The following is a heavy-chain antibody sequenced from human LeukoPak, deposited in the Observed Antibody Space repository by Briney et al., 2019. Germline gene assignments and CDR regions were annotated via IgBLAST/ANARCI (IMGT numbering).Heavy chain of an antibody. J-gene: IGHJ4*02. CDR3: ARGRLGVSGYKDYLDY. V-gene: IGHV1-18*01. CDR2: RSTYNGET. CDR1: GCILTYYC. Sequence: ASVKVSCSSSGCILTYYCIYWLGQAPRQGLEWVGCRSTYNGETDYDQNFQGRVTMTTDTATRPADMELRSLTSDDTAVYYCARGRLGVSGYKDYLDYWGQGTLVTVSS. D-gene: IGHD5-12*01.